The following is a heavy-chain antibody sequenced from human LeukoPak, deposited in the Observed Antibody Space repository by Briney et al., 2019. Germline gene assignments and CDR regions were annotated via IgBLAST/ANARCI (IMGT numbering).Heavy chain of an antibody. J-gene: IGHJ4*02. Sequence: ASVKVSCKASGYTFSGYFMHWVRQAPGQGLEWMGWINPNSGGTKYAQKFQGRVTMTRDTSISTAYMELSSLRSDDTAVYYWAREGMGNTANLGPVDYGAREPWSPSPQ. D-gene: IGHD5-18*01. CDR2: INPNSGGT. CDR1: GYTFSGYF. CDR3: AREGMGNTANLGPVDY. V-gene: IGHV1-2*02.